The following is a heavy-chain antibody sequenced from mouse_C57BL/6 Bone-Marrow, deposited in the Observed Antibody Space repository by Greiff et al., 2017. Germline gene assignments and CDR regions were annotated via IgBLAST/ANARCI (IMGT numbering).Heavy chain of an antibody. CDR2: ISSGGSYT. D-gene: IGHD1-1*01. CDR3: ARPRLRYYFDY. CDR1: GFTFSSYG. V-gene: IGHV5-6*01. Sequence: EVQVVESGGDLVKPGGSLKLSCAASGFTFSSYGMSWVRQTPDTRLEWVATISSGGSYTYYPDSVKGRFTISRDNAKNTLYLQMSSLKSEDTAMYYCARPRLRYYFDYWGQGTTLTVSS. J-gene: IGHJ2*01.